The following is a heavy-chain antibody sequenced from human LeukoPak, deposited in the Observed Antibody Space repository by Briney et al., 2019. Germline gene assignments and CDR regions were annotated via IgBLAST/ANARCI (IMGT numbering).Heavy chain of an antibody. Sequence: SVKVSCKASGGTFSSYAISWVRQAPGQGLEWMGGIIPILGTANYAQKFQGRVAITTDESTSTAYMELSSLRSEDTAVYYCAIRWIVATRGFDYWGQGTLVTVSS. V-gene: IGHV1-69*05. CDR3: AIRWIVATRGFDY. D-gene: IGHD5-12*01. CDR2: IIPILGTA. CDR1: GGTFSSYA. J-gene: IGHJ4*02.